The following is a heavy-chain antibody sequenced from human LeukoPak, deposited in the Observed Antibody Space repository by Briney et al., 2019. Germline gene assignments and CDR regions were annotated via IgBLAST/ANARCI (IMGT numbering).Heavy chain of an antibody. CDR1: GYTFTSYG. J-gene: IGHJ6*02. D-gene: IGHD6-13*01. CDR2: ISAYNGNT. V-gene: IGHV1-18*01. CDR3: ARYIYSSSWYPSYYYGMDV. Sequence: GASVKVSCKASGYTFTSYGISWVRQAPGQGLEWMGWISAYNGNTNYAQKLQGRVTMTTDTSTSTAYMELRSLRSDDTAVYYCARYIYSSSWYPSYYYGMDVWGQGTTVTVSS.